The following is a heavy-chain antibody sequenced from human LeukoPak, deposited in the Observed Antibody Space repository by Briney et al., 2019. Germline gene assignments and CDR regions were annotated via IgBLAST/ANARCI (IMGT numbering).Heavy chain of an antibody. CDR3: ARTPSLRYFDWSTSPTTNYFDY. CDR1: GFTFSSYW. V-gene: IGHV3-7*01. D-gene: IGHD3-9*01. Sequence: GGSLRLSCAASGFTFSSYWMSWVRQAPGKGLEWVANIKQDGSEKYYVDSVKGRFTISRDNAKNSLYLQMNSLRAEDTAVYYCARTPSLRYFDWSTSPTTNYFDYWGQETLVTVSS. J-gene: IGHJ4*02. CDR2: IKQDGSEK.